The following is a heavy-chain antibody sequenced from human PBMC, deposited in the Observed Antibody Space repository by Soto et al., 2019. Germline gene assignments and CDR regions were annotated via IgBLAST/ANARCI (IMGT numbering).Heavy chain of an antibody. CDR1: GFSLTTSGMR. CDR2: IDLDDDK. J-gene: IGHJ4*02. Sequence: SGPTLVNPTQTLTLTCTFSGFSLTTSGMRVTWIRQPPGKALEWLARIDLDDDKFYSTSLKTRLTISKDTSKNQVVLTMTNMDPVDTATYYCARIAGTVNLFDYWGQGTLVTVSS. V-gene: IGHV2-70*04. CDR3: ARIAGTVNLFDY. D-gene: IGHD4-17*01.